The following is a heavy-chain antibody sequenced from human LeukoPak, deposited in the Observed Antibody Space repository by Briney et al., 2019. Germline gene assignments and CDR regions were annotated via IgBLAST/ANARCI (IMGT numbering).Heavy chain of an antibody. CDR3: ATYYYDILTGYAFDY. J-gene: IGHJ4*02. CDR1: GFTFSNYA. CDR2: IRYDEVKK. D-gene: IGHD3-9*01. V-gene: IGHV3-30*02. Sequence: GGSLRLSCAASGFTFSNYAMNWVRQAPGKGLEWVAFIRYDEVKKYYADSVKGRFTISRDNSKNKLYLQMNSLRAEDTAVYYCATYYYDILTGYAFDYWGQGTLVTVSS.